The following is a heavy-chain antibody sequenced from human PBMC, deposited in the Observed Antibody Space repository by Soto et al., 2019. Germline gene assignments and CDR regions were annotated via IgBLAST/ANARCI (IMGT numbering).Heavy chain of an antibody. CDR2: ISDTGSNP. J-gene: IGHJ5*02. Sequence: VLLLESGGGLVQPGASLRLSCEASGLTFRSYALSWVSQAPGKGLEWVSGISDTGSNPYYADSVKGRFTIFRDNSKNTLSLQMKSLRADDTAMYYCAKAGGRVVDAYDTWGQGTLVIVSS. CDR3: AKAGGRVVDAYDT. CDR1: GLTFRSYA. V-gene: IGHV3-23*01. D-gene: IGHD3-3*01.